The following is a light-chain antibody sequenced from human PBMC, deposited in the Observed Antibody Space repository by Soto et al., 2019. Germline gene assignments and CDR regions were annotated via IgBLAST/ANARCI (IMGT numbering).Light chain of an antibody. V-gene: IGLV2-14*01. J-gene: IGLJ3*02. CDR2: EVS. CDR1: SGDVGHYNY. Sequence: QSALTQPASVSGSPGQSITISCTGSSGDVGHYNYVSWYQQHPGKAPKLMIYEVSNRPSGVSNRFSGSKSGNTASLIISGLQAEDEADYYRTSYTTSRIWVFGGGTQLTVL. CDR3: TSYTTSRIWV.